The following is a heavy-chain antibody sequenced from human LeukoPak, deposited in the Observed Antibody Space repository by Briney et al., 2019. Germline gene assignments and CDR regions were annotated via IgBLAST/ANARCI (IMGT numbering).Heavy chain of an antibody. CDR3: ARGFLEWLLPTYYYGMDV. CDR2: IKQDGSEK. V-gene: IGHV3-7*01. J-gene: IGHJ6*02. D-gene: IGHD3-3*01. CDR1: GFTFSSYW. Sequence: GGSLRLSCAASGFTFSSYWMSWVRQAPGKGLEWVANIKQDGSEKYYVDSVKGRFTISRDNAKNSLYLQMNSLRAEDTAVYYCARGFLEWLLPTYYYGMDVWGQGTTVTVSS.